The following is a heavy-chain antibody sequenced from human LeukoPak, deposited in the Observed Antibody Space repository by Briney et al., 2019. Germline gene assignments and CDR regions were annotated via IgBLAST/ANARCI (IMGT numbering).Heavy chain of an antibody. CDR1: GYTFAGYY. Sequence: GASVKVSCKASGYTFAGYYMHWVRQAPGQGLEWMGWINPNSGGTNYAQKFQGRVTMTRDTSISTAYMELSRLRSDDTAVYYCARDLRRYGSGSYSLYYYMDVWGKGTTVTISS. D-gene: IGHD3-10*01. CDR3: ARDLRRYGSGSYSLYYYMDV. V-gene: IGHV1-2*02. J-gene: IGHJ6*03. CDR2: INPNSGGT.